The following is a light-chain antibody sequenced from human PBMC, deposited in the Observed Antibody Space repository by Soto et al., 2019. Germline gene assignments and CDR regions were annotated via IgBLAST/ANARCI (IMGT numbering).Light chain of an antibody. J-gene: IGKJ1*01. V-gene: IGKV1-6*01. CDR1: QGIRND. CDR2: AAS. Sequence: AIQMTQSPSSLSSSVGYIVTITCRSSQGIRNDLGWYQQKPGKAPKLLIYAASSLQSGVPSRFSGSGSGTDFTLTISSLQSEDFATYYCLQDYNYPTWTFGQGTKVDIK. CDR3: LQDYNYPTWT.